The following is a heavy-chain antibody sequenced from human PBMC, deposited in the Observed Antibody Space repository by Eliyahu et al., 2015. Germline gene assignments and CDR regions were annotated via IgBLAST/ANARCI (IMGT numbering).Heavy chain of an antibody. V-gene: IGHV4-31*03. CDR1: GGSISSGXYY. Sequence: QVQLQESGPGLVKPSQTLSLTCTVSGGSISSGXYYWXWIRQHPGKGLEWIGYIYYSGSTYYNPSLKSRVTISVDTSKNQFSLKLSSVTAADTAVYYCARGSGYTGSYRGTDFDYWGQGTLVTVSS. CDR2: IYYSGST. J-gene: IGHJ4*02. D-gene: IGHD1-26*01. CDR3: ARGSGYTGSYRGTDFDY.